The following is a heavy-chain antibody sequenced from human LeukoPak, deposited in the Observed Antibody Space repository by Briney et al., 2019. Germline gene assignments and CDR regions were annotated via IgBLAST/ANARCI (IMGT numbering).Heavy chain of an antibody. CDR2: ISDSGSIT. CDR1: GFAFSSQA. Sequence: GGSLRLSCAASGFAFSSQAMGWVRQAPGKGLEWVSVISDSGSITYYADSVKGRFTISRDNSKNTLFLQMNSLRAEDTAVYYCAKDGDYGDHIWDYWGQGTLVTVSS. CDR3: AKDGDYGDHIWDY. V-gene: IGHV3-23*01. J-gene: IGHJ4*02. D-gene: IGHD4-17*01.